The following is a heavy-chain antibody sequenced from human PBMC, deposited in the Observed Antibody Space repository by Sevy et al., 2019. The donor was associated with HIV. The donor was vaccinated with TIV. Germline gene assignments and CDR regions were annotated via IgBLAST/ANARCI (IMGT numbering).Heavy chain of an antibody. CDR3: AKDREITLIVVVITVSAFDI. Sequence: GGSLRLSCAASGFTFSSYAMSWVRQAPGKGLEWVSAISGSGGSTYYADSVKGRFTISRDNSKNTLYLQMNSLRAEDTAVYYCAKDREITLIVVVITVSAFDIRGQGTMVTVSS. CDR2: ISGSGGST. CDR1: GFTFSSYA. V-gene: IGHV3-23*01. D-gene: IGHD3-22*01. J-gene: IGHJ3*02.